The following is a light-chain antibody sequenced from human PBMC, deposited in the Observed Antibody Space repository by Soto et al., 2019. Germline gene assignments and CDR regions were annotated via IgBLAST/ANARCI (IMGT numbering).Light chain of an antibody. CDR1: QSVSSY. CDR2: GAS. Sequence: EIVLTQSPATLSLSQGEIATLSFSASQSVSSYLACSQQKPGQAPRLLIYGASTRATGIPARFSGSGSGTDFTLTISRLEPEDFAVYYCQQYGSSPWTFGQGTKVDIK. CDR3: QQYGSSPWT. J-gene: IGKJ1*01. V-gene: IGKV3-20*01.